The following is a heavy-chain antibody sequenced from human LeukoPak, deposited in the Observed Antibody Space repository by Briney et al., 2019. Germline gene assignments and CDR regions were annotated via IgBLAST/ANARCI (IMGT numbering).Heavy chain of an antibody. CDR3: ARGYYYDS. V-gene: IGHV4-30-4*01. D-gene: IGHD3-22*01. CDR2: IYHSGST. CDR1: GGSISSGDYY. J-gene: IGHJ4*02. Sequence: PSETLSLTCTVSGGSISSGDYYWSWIHQPPGKGLEWIGEIYHSGSTNYNPSLKSRVTISVDKSKNQFSLKLSSVTAADTAVYYCARGYYYDSWGQGTLVTVSS.